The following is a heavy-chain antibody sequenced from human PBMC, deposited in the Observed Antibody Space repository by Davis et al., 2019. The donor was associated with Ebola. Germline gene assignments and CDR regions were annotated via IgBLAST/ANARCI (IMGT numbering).Heavy chain of an antibody. CDR2: ISSNGGST. V-gene: IGHV3-64*04. CDR3: TAYYYGSGSYYNPAPFDY. D-gene: IGHD3-10*01. CDR1: GFTFSSYA. Sequence: GESLKISCSASGFTFSSYAMHWVRQAPGKGLEYVSAISSNGGSTYYADSVKGRFTISRDNSKNTLYLQMNSLRAEDTAVYYCTAYYYGSGSYYNPAPFDYWGQGTLVAVSS. J-gene: IGHJ4*02.